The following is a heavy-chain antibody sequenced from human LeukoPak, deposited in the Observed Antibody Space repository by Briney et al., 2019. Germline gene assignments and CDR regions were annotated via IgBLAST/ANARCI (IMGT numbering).Heavy chain of an antibody. CDR3: ARSIVTIFGVVIIQGGAFDI. CDR2: IIPIFGTA. Sequence: GASVKVSCKASGGTFSSYAISWVRQAPGQGLEWMGGIIPIFGTANYAQKFQGRVTITADESTSTAYMELSSLRSEDTAVYYCARSIVTIFGVVIIQGGAFDIWGEGTMVTVSS. J-gene: IGHJ3*02. CDR1: GGTFSSYA. D-gene: IGHD3-3*01. V-gene: IGHV1-69*01.